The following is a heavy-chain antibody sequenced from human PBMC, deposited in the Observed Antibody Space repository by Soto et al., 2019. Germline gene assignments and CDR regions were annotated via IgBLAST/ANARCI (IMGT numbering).Heavy chain of an antibody. J-gene: IGHJ6*02. V-gene: IGHV3-23*01. CDR3: AKGLRAVRGAKVYYGMDV. Sequence: GGSLRLSCAASGFTFSSYAMSWVRQAPGKGLEWVSAISGSGGSTYYADSVKGRFTISRDNSKNTLYLQMNSLRAEDTAVYYCAKGLRAVRGAKVYYGMDVWGQGTTVTVSS. CDR2: ISGSGGST. D-gene: IGHD3-10*01. CDR1: GFTFSSYA.